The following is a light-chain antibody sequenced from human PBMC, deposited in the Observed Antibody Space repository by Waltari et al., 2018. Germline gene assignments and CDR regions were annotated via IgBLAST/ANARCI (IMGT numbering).Light chain of an antibody. CDR3: QQYYNTPLT. V-gene: IGKV4-1*01. CDR1: ESVLYSPNNKNH. CDR2: WAS. Sequence: DIVMTQSPESLAVSLGERATINCKSSESVLYSPNNKNHLAWYQQKPGQPPKLLIYWASTRKSGVPDRVSGSGSETDFTLTVSSLQAEDVALYYCQQYYNTPLTFGGGTKVEIK. J-gene: IGKJ4*01.